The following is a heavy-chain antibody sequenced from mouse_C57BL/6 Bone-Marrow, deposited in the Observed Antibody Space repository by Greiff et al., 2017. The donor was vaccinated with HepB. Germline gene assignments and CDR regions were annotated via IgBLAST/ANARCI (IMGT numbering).Heavy chain of an antibody. J-gene: IGHJ2*01. CDR3: ARRPFYYYGSSPVS. CDR1: GYTFTSYW. CDR2: IYPSDSET. V-gene: IGHV1-61*01. Sequence: VQLQQPGAELVRPGSSVKLSCKASGYTFTSYWMDWVKQRPGQGLEWIGNIYPSDSETHYNQKFKDKATFTVDKSSSTAYMQLSSLTSEDSAVYYCARRPFYYYGSSPVSWGQGTTLTVSS. D-gene: IGHD1-1*01.